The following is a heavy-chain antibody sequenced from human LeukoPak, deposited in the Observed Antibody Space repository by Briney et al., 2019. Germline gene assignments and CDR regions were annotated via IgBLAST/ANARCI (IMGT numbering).Heavy chain of an antibody. D-gene: IGHD3-3*01. Sequence: PGGSLRLSCAASGFTFSSYAMSWVRQAPGKGLEWVSAISDSGGDTYYADSVKGRFSISRDNSKNTLNLQMNSLRAEDTAVYYCAKSRADFWSSSDVWGKGTTVTVSS. J-gene: IGHJ6*04. CDR1: GFTFSSYA. CDR2: ISDSGGDT. V-gene: IGHV3-23*01. CDR3: AKSRADFWSSSDV.